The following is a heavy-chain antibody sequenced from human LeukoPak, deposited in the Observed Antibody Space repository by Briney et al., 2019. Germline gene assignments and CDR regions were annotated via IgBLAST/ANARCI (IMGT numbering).Heavy chain of an antibody. Sequence: ASVKVSCKASGYTFTGYYMHWVRQAPGQGLEWMGRISAYNGNTHYAQKLQGRVTMTTDTSTSTVYMELRSLRSDDTAVYYCARGSPPRRNYDSRGYYSYYFDYWGQGTLVTVSS. J-gene: IGHJ4*02. CDR2: ISAYNGNT. V-gene: IGHV1-18*04. CDR1: GYTFTGYY. D-gene: IGHD3-22*01. CDR3: ARGSPPRRNYDSRGYYSYYFDY.